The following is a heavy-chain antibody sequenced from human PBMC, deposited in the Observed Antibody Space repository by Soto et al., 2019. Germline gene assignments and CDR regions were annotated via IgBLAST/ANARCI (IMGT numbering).Heavy chain of an antibody. CDR3: ARDGRTSGYYLDY. D-gene: IGHD3-22*01. CDR2: IYANGNS. V-gene: IGHV4-31*03. J-gene: IGHJ4*02. Sequence: QVQLQESGPGLVKPSETLSLTCTVSRGSISSGGFYWSWIHQSPGKGLEWIGFIYANGNSYYNPSLKSRANISLDTSKNKFSLKISSVTVADTAVYYCARDGRTSGYYLDYWGQGTPVTVSP. CDR1: RGSISSGGFY.